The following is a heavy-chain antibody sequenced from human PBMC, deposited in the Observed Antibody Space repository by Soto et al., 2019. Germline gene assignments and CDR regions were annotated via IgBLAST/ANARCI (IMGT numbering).Heavy chain of an antibody. V-gene: IGHV1-69*01. CDR3: ARDGGRHSGGIDY. Sequence: QVQLVQSGAEVKKPGSSVNVSCKASGGTFSSYSINWVRQAPGQGLEWMGEIIPIFGTANYAQKFQGRVTITADESTSTAYMELSSLRSEDTPVYYCARDGGRHSGGIDYWGQGTLVTVSS. J-gene: IGHJ4*02. CDR2: IIPIFGTA. D-gene: IGHD1-26*01. CDR1: GGTFSSYS.